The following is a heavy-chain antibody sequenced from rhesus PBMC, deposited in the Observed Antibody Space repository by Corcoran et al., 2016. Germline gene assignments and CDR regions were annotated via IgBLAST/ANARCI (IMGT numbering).Heavy chain of an antibody. J-gene: IGHJ4*01. D-gene: IGHD3-3*01. CDR2: IYGSSGRT. Sequence: QVQLQESGPELVKPSETLSLTCAVSGGSISDSYYWNWIRQPPGKGLEWIGNIYGSSGRTYYTPSLRSRVTLSTDTSKNQFSLKLSSVTAADTAVYYCARTDWTGYYLDYWGQGVLVTVSS. CDR1: GGSISDSYY. V-gene: IGHV4S7*01. CDR3: ARTDWTGYYLDY.